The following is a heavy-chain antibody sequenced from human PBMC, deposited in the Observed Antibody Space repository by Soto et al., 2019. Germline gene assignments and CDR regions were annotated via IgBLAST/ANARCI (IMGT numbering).Heavy chain of an antibody. J-gene: IGHJ6*02. D-gene: IGHD3-10*01. Sequence: QVQLQESGPGLVKPSQTLSLTCTVSGGSISSGDYYWSWIRHHPGKGLEWFGYIYYSGSTYYNPTLQSRVTISLDTSKNQFSLQLSSVTAADTAVYYCARDRVVRGGYYYGLDVWGQGTTVTVSS. CDR2: IYYSGST. V-gene: IGHV4-31*03. CDR3: ARDRVVRGGYYYGLDV. CDR1: GGSISSGDYY.